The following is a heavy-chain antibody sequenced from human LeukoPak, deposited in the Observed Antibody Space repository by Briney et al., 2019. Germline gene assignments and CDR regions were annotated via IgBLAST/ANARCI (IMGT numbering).Heavy chain of an antibody. D-gene: IGHD6-19*01. J-gene: IGHJ4*02. V-gene: IGHV3-21*01. CDR1: GFTFSSYS. Sequence: PGGSLRLSCAASGFTFSSYSMNWVRQAPGKGLEWVSSISSSSSYIYYADSVKGRFTISRDNAKNSLYLQMNSLRAVDTAVYYCARDRVGAVAGTNLDYWGQGTLVTVSS. CDR3: ARDRVGAVAGTNLDY. CDR2: ISSSSSYI.